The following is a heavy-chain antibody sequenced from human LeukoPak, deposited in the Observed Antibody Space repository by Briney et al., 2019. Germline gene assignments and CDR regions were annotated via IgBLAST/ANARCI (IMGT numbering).Heavy chain of an antibody. CDR1: GGSISAYY. CDR3: ARFGTSSSRFFDQ. CDR2: IHYSGTT. Sequence: SETLSLTCTVSGGSISAYYWSWIRQPPGKGLEWIGYIHYSGTTNYYPSLKSRVTIALDTSKNQLSLKLNSVTAADTAVYYCARFGTSSSRFFDQWGQGILVTVSS. V-gene: IGHV4-59*01. D-gene: IGHD6-6*01. J-gene: IGHJ4*02.